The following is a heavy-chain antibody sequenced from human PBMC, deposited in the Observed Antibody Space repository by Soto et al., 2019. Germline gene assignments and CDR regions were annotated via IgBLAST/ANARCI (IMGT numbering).Heavy chain of an antibody. V-gene: IGHV4-31*03. CDR2: IYYSGST. D-gene: IGHD2-15*01. J-gene: IGHJ4*02. CDR1: GGSISSGGYY. Sequence: SETLSLTCTVSGGSISSGGYYWSWIRQHPGKGLEWIGYIYYSGSTYYNPSLKSRVTMSVDTSKNQFSLNLSSVTAVDTAVYYCARTGRYGGNEFDYWGQGIQVTVS. CDR3: ARTGRYGGNEFDY.